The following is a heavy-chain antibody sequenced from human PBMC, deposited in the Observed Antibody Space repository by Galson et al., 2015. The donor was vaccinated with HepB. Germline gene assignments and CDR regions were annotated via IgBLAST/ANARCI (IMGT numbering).Heavy chain of an antibody. D-gene: IGHD3-10*01. CDR1: GFTFRGYS. Sequence: SLRLSCAASGFTFRGYSMNWVRQAPGKGLEWVSSISGTSSYIYYADSVKGRFTITRDNAKNSLYLQMNSLRAEETAVYYCARGGFGELSWGQGTLVTVSS. CDR3: ARGGFGELS. V-gene: IGHV3-21*01. CDR2: ISGTSSYI. J-gene: IGHJ5*02.